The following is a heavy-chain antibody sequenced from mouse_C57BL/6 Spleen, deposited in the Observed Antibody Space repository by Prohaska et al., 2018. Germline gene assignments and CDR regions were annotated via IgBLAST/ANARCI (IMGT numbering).Heavy chain of an antibody. CDR2: LHPSDSDT. CDR3: AIAGPAWFAY. J-gene: IGHJ3*01. D-gene: IGHD4-1*01. CDR1: GYTFTSYW. Sequence: VKPGASVKVSCKASGYTFTSYWMHWVKQRPGQGLEWIGRLHPSDSDTNYNQKFKGKATLTVDKSSSTAYMQLSSLTSEDSAVYYCAIAGPAWFAYWGQGTLVTVSA. V-gene: IGHV1-74*01.